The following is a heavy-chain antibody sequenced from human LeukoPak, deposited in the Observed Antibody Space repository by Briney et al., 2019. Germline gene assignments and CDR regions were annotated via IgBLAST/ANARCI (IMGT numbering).Heavy chain of an antibody. J-gene: IGHJ4*02. Sequence: ASVQVSCKASGGTFSSYAISWMRPAPGQGLGWMGRRIPILGIANYAQKFQGRVTITADKSTRIAYMERSSLRCEDTALYYCARDGAGGTLDYWGQGTLVTVSS. D-gene: IGHD1-1*01. CDR1: GGTFSSYA. CDR3: ARDGAGGTLDY. CDR2: RIPILGIA. V-gene: IGHV1-69*04.